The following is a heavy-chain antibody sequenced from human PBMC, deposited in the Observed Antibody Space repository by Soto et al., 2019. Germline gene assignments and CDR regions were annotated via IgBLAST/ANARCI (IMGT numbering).Heavy chain of an antibody. D-gene: IGHD3-9*01. V-gene: IGHV3-74*01. CDR2: INSDGSST. Sequence: PGGSLRLSCAASGFTFSSYWMHWVRQAPGKGLVWVSRINSDGSSTSYADSVKGRFTISRDNAKNTLYLQMNSLRAEDTAVYYCARDLGYFDWSTRYYYYGMDVWGQGTTVTVSS. CDR1: GFTFSSYW. CDR3: ARDLGYFDWSTRYYYYGMDV. J-gene: IGHJ6*02.